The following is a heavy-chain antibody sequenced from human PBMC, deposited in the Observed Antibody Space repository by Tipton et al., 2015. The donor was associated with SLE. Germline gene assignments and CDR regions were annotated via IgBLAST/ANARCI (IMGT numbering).Heavy chain of an antibody. CDR2: INSGGGA. V-gene: IGHV3-66*02. CDR3: ARLTAAAFDA. D-gene: IGHD2-21*02. Sequence: SLRLSCAASGFTVSGNHMSWVRQAPGKGLEWVSVINSGGGAYYADSVKGRFTISRDSSKSTVFLQLNSLRSDDTALYYCARLTAAAFDAWGQGTMVTVSS. CDR1: GFTVSGNH. J-gene: IGHJ3*01.